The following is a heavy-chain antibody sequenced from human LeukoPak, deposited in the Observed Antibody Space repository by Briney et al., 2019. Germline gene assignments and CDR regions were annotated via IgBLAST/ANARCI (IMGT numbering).Heavy chain of an antibody. CDR2: IKKKGDGGTT. V-gene: IGHV3-15*01. CDR3: TTVTMVRDYDY. Sequence: PGGSLRLSCTASGFPFSDDWMSWVRQAPGKGLEWVGRIKKKGDGGTTDYAARVKGRFTISRDDSKNMLYLEMSNLKIEDTAVYYCTTVTMVRDYDYWGQGTLVTVSA. CDR1: GFPFSDDW. J-gene: IGHJ4*02. D-gene: IGHD3-10*01.